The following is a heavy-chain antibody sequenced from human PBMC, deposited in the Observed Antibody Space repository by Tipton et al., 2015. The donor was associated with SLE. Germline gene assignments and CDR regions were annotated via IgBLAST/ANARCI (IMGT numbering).Heavy chain of an antibody. V-gene: IGHV3-11*04. CDR3: ARRVGPTSWYFDL. CDR1: GFTFSDYY. Sequence: SLRLSCAASGFTFSDYYMTWIRQAPGKGLEWVSHITSSGTTIYYADSVRGRFTISRDNTKNSLYLQMDSLRAEDTAVYYCARRVGPTSWYFDLWGRGTLVTVSS. CDR2: ITSSGTTI. J-gene: IGHJ2*01. D-gene: IGHD1-26*01.